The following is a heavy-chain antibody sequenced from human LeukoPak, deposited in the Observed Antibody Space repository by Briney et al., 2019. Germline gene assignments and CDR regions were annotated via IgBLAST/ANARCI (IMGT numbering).Heavy chain of an antibody. V-gene: IGHV3-23*01. CDR3: AKYWGDSESIAVALGYFDY. Sequence: PVGSLRLSCATFGFTFSSYGMRWVRQAPGKGLEWVSAISGSGGSTYYADSVKGRFTISRDNSKNTLYLQMNSLRAEDTAVYYCAKYWGDSESIAVALGYFDYWGRGTLVTVSS. D-gene: IGHD6-19*01. CDR1: GFTFSSYG. J-gene: IGHJ4*02. CDR2: ISGSGGST.